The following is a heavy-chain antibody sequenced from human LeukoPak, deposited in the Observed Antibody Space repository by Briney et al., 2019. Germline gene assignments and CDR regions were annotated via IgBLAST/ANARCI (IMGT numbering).Heavy chain of an antibody. D-gene: IGHD3-10*01. CDR1: GFIFSAYT. CDR3: SRDGSGSCGRIRRLDY. V-gene: IGHV3-49*03. J-gene: IGHJ4*02. CDR2: IRSNAFGGTA. Sequence: GGSLRLSCSASGFIFSAYTLNWFRQAPGKGLEWVGFIRSNAFGGTAEYAASVEGKFTISRDDSKSIAYLQMNSLKTEDTGVYYCSRDGSGSCGRIRRLDYWGQGSLVTVSS.